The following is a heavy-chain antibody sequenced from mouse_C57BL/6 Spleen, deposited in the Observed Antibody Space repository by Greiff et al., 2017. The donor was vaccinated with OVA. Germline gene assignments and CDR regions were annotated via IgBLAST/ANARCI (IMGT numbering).Heavy chain of an antibody. CDR1: GYAFSSSW. D-gene: IGHD1-1*02. CDR2: IYPGDGDT. Sequence: QVQLQQSGPELVKPGASVKISCKASGYAFSSSWMNWVKQRPGKGLEWIGRIYPGDGDTNYNGKFKGKATLTADKSSSTAYMQLSSLTSEDSAVYFCARQDYGNWYFDVWGTGTTVTVSS. V-gene: IGHV1-82*01. J-gene: IGHJ1*03. CDR3: ARQDYGNWYFDV.